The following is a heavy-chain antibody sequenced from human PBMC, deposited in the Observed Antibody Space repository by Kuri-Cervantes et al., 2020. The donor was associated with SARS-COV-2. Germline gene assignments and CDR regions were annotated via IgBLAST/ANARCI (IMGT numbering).Heavy chain of an antibody. V-gene: IGHV1-18*04. CDR3: ARVVGATKTPFDY. J-gene: IGHJ4*02. D-gene: IGHD1-26*01. CDR2: ISAYNGNT. Sequence: ASVKVSCKASGYTFTGYYMHWVRQAPGQGLEWMGWISAYNGNTNYAQKLQGRVTMTTDTSTSTAYMELRSLRSDDTAVYYCARVVGATKTPFDYWGQGTLVTISS. CDR1: GYTFTGYY.